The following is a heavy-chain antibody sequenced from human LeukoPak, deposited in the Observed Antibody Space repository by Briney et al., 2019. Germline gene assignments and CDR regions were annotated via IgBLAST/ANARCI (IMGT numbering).Heavy chain of an antibody. CDR1: GGSISSSSYY. J-gene: IGHJ4*02. CDR2: IYYSGST. D-gene: IGHD3-3*01. CDR3: ASQSPRRIFGVSTPVAY. Sequence: PSETLSLTCTVSGGSISSSSYYWGWIRQPPGKVLEWIGSIYYSGSTYYNPSLKSRVTISVNTSKNQFSLNLSSVTAADTAVYYCASQSPRRIFGVSTPVAYWGQGTLVTVSS. V-gene: IGHV4-39*01.